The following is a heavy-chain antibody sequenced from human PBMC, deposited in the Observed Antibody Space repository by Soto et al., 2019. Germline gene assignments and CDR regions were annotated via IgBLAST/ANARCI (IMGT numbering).Heavy chain of an antibody. Sequence: QVQLQESGLGLVKPSGTLSLTCGVSGGSISSSNWWSWVRQTPGKGLEWIGEIYHSGSTNYNPSLKSRVTISVDKAKNQVSLKLGSVPAADTAVYYFARGWTQYGMDVWGQGTTVTVSS. V-gene: IGHV4-4*02. CDR2: IYHSGST. CDR1: GGSISSSNW. D-gene: IGHD5-18*01. CDR3: ARGWTQYGMDV. J-gene: IGHJ6*02.